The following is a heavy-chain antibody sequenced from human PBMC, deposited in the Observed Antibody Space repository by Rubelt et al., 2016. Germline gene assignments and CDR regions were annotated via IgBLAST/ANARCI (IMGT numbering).Heavy chain of an antibody. CDR1: GYTFTSYG. CDR2: ISAYNGNT. J-gene: IGHJ2*01. Sequence: QVQLVQSGAEVKKPGASVKVSCKASGYTFTSYGISWVRQAPGQGLEWMGWISAYNGNTNYAQKLQGIVTMSTDTSTSTPYMERRSLGSDDTAVYYCARSKDTAMVTDADWYFDLWGRGTLVTVSS. CDR3: ARSKDTAMVTDADWYFDL. D-gene: IGHD5-18*01. V-gene: IGHV1-18*01.